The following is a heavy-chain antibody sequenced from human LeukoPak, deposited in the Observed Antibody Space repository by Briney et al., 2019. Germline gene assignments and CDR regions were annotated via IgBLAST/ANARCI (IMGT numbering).Heavy chain of an antibody. J-gene: IGHJ3*02. V-gene: IGHV4-61*02. D-gene: IGHD2-2*01. CDR2: IYTSGST. CDR1: GGSISSGSYY. Sequence: SQTLSLTCTVSGGSISSGSYYWSWIRQPAGKGLEWIGRIYTSGSTNYNPSLKSRVTILVDTSKNQFSLKLSSVTAADTAVYYCARDSRDIVVVPAEEDAFDIWGQGTMVTVSS. CDR3: ARDSRDIVVVPAEEDAFDI.